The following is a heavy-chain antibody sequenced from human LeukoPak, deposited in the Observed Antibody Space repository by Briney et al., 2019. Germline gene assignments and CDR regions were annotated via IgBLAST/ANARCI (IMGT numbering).Heavy chain of an antibody. CDR1: GFTFNNYA. Sequence: GGSLRLSCAASGFTFNNYAMSWVRRAPGKGLEWVSAISGSAGSTFYEDSAKGRFTISRDNSKNTLYLQMNSLRAEDTAVYYCAKDEKPLVTMTPRDWGQGTLVTVSS. V-gene: IGHV3-23*01. D-gene: IGHD3-22*01. CDR3: AKDEKPLVTMTPRD. J-gene: IGHJ4*02. CDR2: ISGSAGST.